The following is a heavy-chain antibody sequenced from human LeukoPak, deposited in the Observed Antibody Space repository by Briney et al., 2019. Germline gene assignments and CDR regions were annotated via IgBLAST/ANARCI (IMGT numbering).Heavy chain of an antibody. CDR1: GYTFTGYY. J-gene: IGHJ4*02. D-gene: IGHD6-19*01. CDR3: AGFAVAGRIDY. V-gene: IGHV1-2*02. Sequence: ASVKVSCKASGYTFTGYYIHWVRQAPGQGLGWMGWINPNSGGPNYAQKFQGRVTMTRDTSITTAYMELSRLRSDDTAVYYCAGFAVAGRIDYWGQGTLVTVSS. CDR2: INPNSGGP.